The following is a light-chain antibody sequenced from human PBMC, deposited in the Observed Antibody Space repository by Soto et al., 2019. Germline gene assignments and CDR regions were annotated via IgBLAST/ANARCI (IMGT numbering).Light chain of an antibody. CDR1: QSISSY. V-gene: IGKV1-39*01. J-gene: IGKJ2*01. Sequence: DIQMTHSPSSLSASVGDRVTITCRASQSISSYLNWYQQKPGKAPKLLIYAASSLQSGVPSRFSGSGSGTDFTLTISSLQPEDFANYYCQQSYSIPSTFGQGTKVDIK. CDR2: AAS. CDR3: QQSYSIPST.